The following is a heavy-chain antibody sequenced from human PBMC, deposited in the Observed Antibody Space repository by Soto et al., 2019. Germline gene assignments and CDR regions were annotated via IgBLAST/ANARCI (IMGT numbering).Heavy chain of an antibody. CDR2: INAGNGNT. J-gene: IGHJ6*02. CDR3: ARDPRVLRFFPYYYYGMDV. Sequence: GASVKVSCKASGYTFTSYAMHWVRQAPGQRLEWMGWINAGNGNTKYSQKFQGRVTITRDTSASTAYMELSSLRSEDTAAYYCARDPRVLRFFPYYYYGMDVWGQGTTVTVSS. CDR1: GYTFTSYA. V-gene: IGHV1-3*01. D-gene: IGHD3-3*01.